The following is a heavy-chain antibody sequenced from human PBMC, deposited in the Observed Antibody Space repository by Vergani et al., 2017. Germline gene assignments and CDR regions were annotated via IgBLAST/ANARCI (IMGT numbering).Heavy chain of an antibody. J-gene: IGHJ3*02. CDR3: ARDPYYYDSSGPQEDAFDI. CDR2: INTNTGNP. V-gene: IGHV7-4-1*02. Sequence: QVQLVQSGSELKKPGASVKVSCKASGYTFTSYAMNWVRQASGQGLEWMGWINTNTGNPTYAQGFTGRFVFSLDTSVSTAYLQISSLKAEDTAVYYCARDPYYYDSSGPQEDAFDIWGQGTMVTVSS. CDR1: GYTFTSYA. D-gene: IGHD3-22*01.